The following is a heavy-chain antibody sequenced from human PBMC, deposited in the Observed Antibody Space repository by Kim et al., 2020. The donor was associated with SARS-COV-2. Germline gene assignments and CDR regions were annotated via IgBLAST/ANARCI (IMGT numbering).Heavy chain of an antibody. CDR3: ASAIAAAGTWAFDY. CDR2: IYYSGST. CDR1: GGSISSSSYY. D-gene: IGHD6-13*01. J-gene: IGHJ4*02. V-gene: IGHV4-39*01. Sequence: SETLSLTCTVSGGSISSSSYYWDWIRQPPGKGLEWIGSIYYSGSTYYNPSLKSRVTISVDTSKNQFSLKLSSVTAADTAVYYCASAIAAAGTWAFDYWGQGTLVTVSS.